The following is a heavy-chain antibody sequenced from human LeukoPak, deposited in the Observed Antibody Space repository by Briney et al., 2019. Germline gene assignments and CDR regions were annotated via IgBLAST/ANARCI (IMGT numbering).Heavy chain of an antibody. V-gene: IGHV3-53*01. J-gene: IGHJ5*02. CDR3: VKDTDKYDNGRDWFDP. CDR2: IYRGGIT. Sequence: PGGSLRLSCAASGFTVSESYMSWVCQAPGKGLEWVSIIYRGGITYYAESVKGRFTISRDNSKNTLYLQMDSLRVEDTAVYYCVKDTDKYDNGRDWFDPWGQGTLVTVSS. CDR1: GFTVSESY. D-gene: IGHD3-22*01.